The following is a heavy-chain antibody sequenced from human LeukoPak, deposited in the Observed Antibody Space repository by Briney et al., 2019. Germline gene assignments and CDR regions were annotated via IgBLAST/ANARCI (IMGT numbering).Heavy chain of an antibody. V-gene: IGHV3-74*01. CDR2: INTDGSST. D-gene: IGHD2-8*01. Sequence: PGGSLRLSCAASGFTFSSYWMYWVRQAPGKGLMWVSRINTDGSSTSYADSVKGRFTISRDNAKNTLYLQMNSLRAEDTAVYYCARDRYLGGYCTNGVCYGDDYWGQGTLVTVSS. J-gene: IGHJ4*02. CDR1: GFTFSSYW. CDR3: ARDRYLGGYCTNGVCYGDDY.